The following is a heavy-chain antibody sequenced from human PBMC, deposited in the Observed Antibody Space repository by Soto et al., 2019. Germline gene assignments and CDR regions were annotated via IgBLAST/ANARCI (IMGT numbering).Heavy chain of an antibody. D-gene: IGHD3-10*01. CDR2: IYSTGST. J-gene: IGHJ6*02. CDR1: GFTVSSSY. Sequence: GGSLRLSCAASGFTVSSSYMSWVRQAPGKGLEWVSVIYSTGSTHYADSVRGRFTISRDTSKNTVYLQMDGLRAEDAAVYYCALEYYYGSGAPGVWGQGTTVTVSS. V-gene: IGHV3-66*01. CDR3: ALEYYYGSGAPGV.